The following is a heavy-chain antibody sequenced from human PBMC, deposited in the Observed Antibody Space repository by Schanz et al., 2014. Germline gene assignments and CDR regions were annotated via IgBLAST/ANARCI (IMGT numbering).Heavy chain of an antibody. CDR1: GFNFGSHG. Sequence: QVQLVESGGGVVQPGRSLRLSCAASGFNFGSHGMHWVRQAPGKGLEWVAVISYDGSFKNYADSVRGRITMSRDNSKNTMYLQRNNLRADDTAVYYCARELPGVVAFDVWGQGTMVTVSS. V-gene: IGHV3-33*01. CDR2: ISYDGSFK. D-gene: IGHD7-27*01. CDR3: ARELPGVVAFDV. J-gene: IGHJ3*01.